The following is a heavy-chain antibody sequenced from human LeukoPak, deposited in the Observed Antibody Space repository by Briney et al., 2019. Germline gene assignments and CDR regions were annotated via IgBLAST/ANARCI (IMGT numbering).Heavy chain of an antibody. CDR2: TTTRGGGT. D-gene: IGHD6-6*01. V-gene: IGHV3-23*01. J-gene: IGHJ4*02. CDR1: GFTFSSYA. Sequence: PGGSLRLSCAASGFTFSSYALSWVRQAPGKGLEWVSVTTTRGGGTYYADSDKGRFTISRDNSKNTLFLQMSSLRVEDTAVYYCAKAHPLVAAPDYWGQGTLVTVSS. CDR3: AKAHPLVAAPDY.